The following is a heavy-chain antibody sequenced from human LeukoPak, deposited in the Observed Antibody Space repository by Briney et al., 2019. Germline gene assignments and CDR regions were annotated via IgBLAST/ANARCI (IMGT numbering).Heavy chain of an antibody. J-gene: IGHJ5*02. Sequence: SETPSLTCTVSGGSISSSSYYWGWIRQPPGKGLEWIGSIYYSGSTYYNPSLKSRVTISVDTSKNQFSLKLSSVTAADTAVYYCARACSVVRGVIRGPWGQGTLVTVSS. V-gene: IGHV4-39*01. D-gene: IGHD3-10*01. CDR1: GGSISSSSYY. CDR3: ARACSVVRGVIRGP. CDR2: IYYSGST.